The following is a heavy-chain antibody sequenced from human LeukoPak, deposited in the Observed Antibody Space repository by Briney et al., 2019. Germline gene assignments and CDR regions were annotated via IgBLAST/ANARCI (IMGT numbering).Heavy chain of an antibody. Sequence: PGGSPRLSCAASGFTFSDYYMSWIRQAPGKGLEWVSYISSSSSYTNYADSVKGRFTISRDNSKNTLYLQMNSLRAEDTAVYYCARSGITGYYDSSGYYYYWGQGTLVTVSS. J-gene: IGHJ4*02. CDR2: ISSSSSYT. V-gene: IGHV3-11*06. CDR1: GFTFSDYY. CDR3: ARSGITGYYDSSGYYYY. D-gene: IGHD3-22*01.